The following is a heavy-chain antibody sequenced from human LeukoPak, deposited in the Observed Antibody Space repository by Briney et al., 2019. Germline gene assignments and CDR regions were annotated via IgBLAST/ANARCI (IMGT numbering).Heavy chain of an antibody. D-gene: IGHD6-6*01. CDR2: ISWNSGSI. Sequence: PGGSLRLSCAASGFTFDDYAMHWVRQAPGKGLEWVSGISWNSGSIGYADSVKGRFTISRDNAKNSLYLQMNSLRAEDMALYYCAKDQAYSSSSGFDYWGQGTLVTVSS. CDR1: GFTFDDYA. J-gene: IGHJ4*02. CDR3: AKDQAYSSSSGFDY. V-gene: IGHV3-9*03.